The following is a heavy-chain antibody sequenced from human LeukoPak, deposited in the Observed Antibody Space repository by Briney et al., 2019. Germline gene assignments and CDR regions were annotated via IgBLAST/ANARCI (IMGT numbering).Heavy chain of an antibody. CDR2: ISWNSGSI. Sequence: GGSLRLSCAASGFTFDDYAMHWVRQAPGKGLEWVSGISWNSGSIGYADSVKGRFTISRDNAKNSLYLQMNSLRAEDTALYYCARDIVVVPAAIHYMDVWGKGTTVTVSS. CDR1: GFTFDDYA. CDR3: ARDIVVVPAAIHYMDV. D-gene: IGHD2-2*02. V-gene: IGHV3-9*01. J-gene: IGHJ6*03.